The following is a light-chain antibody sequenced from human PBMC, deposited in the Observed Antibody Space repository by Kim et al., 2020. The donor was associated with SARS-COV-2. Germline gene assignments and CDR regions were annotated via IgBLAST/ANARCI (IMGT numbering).Light chain of an antibody. V-gene: IGLV2-23*02. J-gene: IGLJ1*01. Sequence: GQSITISCTGTSSDVGSANLVSWYQQHPGKAPKVMIYEVNKRPSGVSDRFSGSKSGNTASLTISGLQAEYEADYYCCSYAGSSTYVFGTGTKVTVL. CDR2: EVN. CDR1: SSDVGSANL. CDR3: CSYAGSSTYV.